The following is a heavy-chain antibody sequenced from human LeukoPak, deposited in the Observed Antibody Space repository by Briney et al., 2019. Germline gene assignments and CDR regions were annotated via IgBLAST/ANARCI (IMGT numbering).Heavy chain of an antibody. CDR2: IYYSGST. J-gene: IGHJ4*02. CDR1: GGSISSSSYY. D-gene: IGHD3-22*01. CDR3: ARGPDVYDGGGYYPS. V-gene: IGHV4-39*06. Sequence: KPSETLSLTCTVSGGSISSSSYYWGWIPQPPGKGLVWIGSIYYSGSTYYNPSLKRRVTISVDTSKNQFPLKLSSVTAAETAVYYCARGPDVYDGGGYYPSWGQGTLVTVS.